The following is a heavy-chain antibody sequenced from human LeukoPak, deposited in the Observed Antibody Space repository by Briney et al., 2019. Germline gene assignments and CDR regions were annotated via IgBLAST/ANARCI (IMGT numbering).Heavy chain of an antibody. CDR2: MNPNSGNT. Sequence: ASVKVSCKASGHTFTSYDINWVRQATGQGLEWMGWMNPNSGNTAYAQKFQGRVTMTRDTSTSTVYMELSSLRSEDTAVYYCARDGRGSYLDYWGQGTLVTVSS. CDR1: GHTFTSYD. V-gene: IGHV1-8*02. J-gene: IGHJ4*02. D-gene: IGHD1-14*01. CDR3: ARDGRGSYLDY.